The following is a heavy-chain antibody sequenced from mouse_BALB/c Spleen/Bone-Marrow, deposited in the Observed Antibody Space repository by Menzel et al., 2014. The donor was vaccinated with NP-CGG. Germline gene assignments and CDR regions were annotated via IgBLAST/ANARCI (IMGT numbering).Heavy chain of an antibody. CDR3: ARRYGHYWYFDV. D-gene: IGHD2-10*02. Sequence: QLQESGAELVMPGASVKMSCKASGYTFTDYWMHWVKQRPGQGLEWIGAIDTSDSYTTYNQNLKDKATLTVDESSSTAYMQFSSLTSEDSAVYYCARRYGHYWYFDVWGAGTTVTVSS. J-gene: IGHJ1*01. V-gene: IGHV1-69*01. CDR2: IDTSDSYT. CDR1: GYTFTDYW.